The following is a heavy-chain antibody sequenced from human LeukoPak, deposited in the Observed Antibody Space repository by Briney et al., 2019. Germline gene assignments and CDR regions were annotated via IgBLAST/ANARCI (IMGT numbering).Heavy chain of an antibody. CDR2: ISTYNGHT. Sequence: GALVKVSCKASGYTFTGYYMHWVRQAPGQGLEWMGWISTYNGHTNYAQKLQGRVTMTTDTSTSTAYMELRSLRSDDTAVYYCARGGGRWLLPLYYYYMDVWGKGTTVTISS. D-gene: IGHD3-22*01. V-gene: IGHV1-18*04. J-gene: IGHJ6*03. CDR3: ARGGGRWLLPLYYYYMDV. CDR1: GYTFTGYY.